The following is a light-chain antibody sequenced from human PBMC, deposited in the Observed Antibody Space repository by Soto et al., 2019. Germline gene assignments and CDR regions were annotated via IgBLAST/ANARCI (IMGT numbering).Light chain of an antibody. V-gene: IGKV3-15*01. CDR1: QSISSN. J-gene: IGKJ5*01. CDR2: DAS. Sequence: IVMTQSPATLSVSPGDRATLSCRASQSISSNLAWYQQKPGQAPRLLIYDASTRATGIPARFSGSGSGTEFSLTISSLQSEDFAVYYCQQYNNWPLTFGQGTRLEI. CDR3: QQYNNWPLT.